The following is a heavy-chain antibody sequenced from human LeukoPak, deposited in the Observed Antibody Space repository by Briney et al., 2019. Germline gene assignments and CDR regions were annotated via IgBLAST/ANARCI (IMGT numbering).Heavy chain of an antibody. Sequence: EPGRSLRLSCAASGFTFSSYAMNWVRQAPGKGLEWVSAITGSGGNTYYADSVKGRFTISRDNSKNTVFLQMNSLRAEDTAVYYCAKWGDYDVLTGYYVSDYWGQGTLVTVSS. CDR1: GFTFSSYA. V-gene: IGHV3-23*01. CDR2: ITGSGGNT. D-gene: IGHD3-9*01. CDR3: AKWGDYDVLTGYYVSDY. J-gene: IGHJ4*02.